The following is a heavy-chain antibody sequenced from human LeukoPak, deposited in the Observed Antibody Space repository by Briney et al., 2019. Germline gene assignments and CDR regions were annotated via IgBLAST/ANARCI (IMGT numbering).Heavy chain of an antibody. Sequence: SQTLSLTCAISGDSVSSNSAAWNWIRQSPSRGLEWLGRTYYRSKWYNDYAVSVKSRITINPDTSKNQFSLQPNSVTPEDTAVYYCARDRVASGPPYYYYYYGMDVWGQGTTVTVSS. J-gene: IGHJ6*02. CDR3: ARDRVASGPPYYYYYYGMDV. D-gene: IGHD3-3*01. V-gene: IGHV6-1*01. CDR2: TYYRSKWYN. CDR1: GDSVSSNSAA.